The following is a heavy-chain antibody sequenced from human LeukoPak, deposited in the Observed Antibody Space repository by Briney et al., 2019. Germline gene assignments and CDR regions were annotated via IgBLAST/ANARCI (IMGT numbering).Heavy chain of an antibody. CDR3: ARGSPTQEWLDP. CDR2: MNPNSGNT. Sequence: ASVKVSCKASGYTFTSYDINRVRQATGQGLEWMGWMNPNSGNTGYAQKFQGRVTMTRNTSISTAYMELSSLRSEDTAVYYCARGSPTQEWLDPWGQGTLVTVSS. CDR1: GYTFTSYD. V-gene: IGHV1-8*01. J-gene: IGHJ5*02.